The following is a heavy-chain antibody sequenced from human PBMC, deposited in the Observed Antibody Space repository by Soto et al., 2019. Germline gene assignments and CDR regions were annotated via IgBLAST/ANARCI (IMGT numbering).Heavy chain of an antibody. J-gene: IGHJ4*02. V-gene: IGHV3-15*01. CDR1: GFTFSSTW. CDR3: TTFFDLY. CDR2: IKSEIDGGTT. Sequence: GGSLRLSCAASGFTFSSTWMNWVRQAPGKGLEWVGHIKSEIDGGTTDYAAAVKGRFTISRDDSKNTLHLQMNGLESEDTAVYYCTTFFDLYWGQGTLVTVSS. D-gene: IGHD3-3*01.